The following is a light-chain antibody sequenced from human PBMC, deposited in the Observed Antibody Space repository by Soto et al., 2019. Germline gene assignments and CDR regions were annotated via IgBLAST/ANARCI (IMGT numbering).Light chain of an antibody. J-gene: IGLJ3*02. Sequence: SYELTQPPSVSVAPGQTAMITCGGNDIGSKTVHWYQQRPGQAPMLAVYDDRDRPSGIPERFSGSNSGSTATLTISRVEAGDEADYYCQVWDRSNNHVLFGGGTKLTVL. CDR1: DIGSKT. CDR2: DDR. V-gene: IGLV3-21*02. CDR3: QVWDRSNNHVL.